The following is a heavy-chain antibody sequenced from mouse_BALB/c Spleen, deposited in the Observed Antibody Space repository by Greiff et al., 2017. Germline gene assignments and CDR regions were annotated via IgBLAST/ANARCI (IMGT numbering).Heavy chain of an antibody. D-gene: IGHD2-2*01. CDR3: TRKGYGYDGYYYAMDY. CDR2: INPSNGGT. J-gene: IGHJ4*01. CDR1: GYTFTSYY. Sequence: VQLQQSGAELVKPGASVKLSCKASGYTFTSYYMYWVKQRPGQGLEWIGEINPSNGGTNFNEKFKSKATLTVDKSSSTAYMQLSSLTSEDSAVYYCTRKGYGYDGYYYAMDYWGQGTSVTVSS. V-gene: IGHV1S81*02.